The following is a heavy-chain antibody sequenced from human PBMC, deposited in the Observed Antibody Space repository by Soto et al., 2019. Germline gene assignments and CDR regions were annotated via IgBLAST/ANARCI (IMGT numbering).Heavy chain of an antibody. J-gene: IGHJ6*02. CDR1: GYTFTSYG. CDR2: ISAYNGNT. D-gene: IGHD3-3*01. V-gene: IGHV1-18*01. CDR3: ARVYYDFWSGDHYYGMDV. Sequence: ASVKVSCKASGYTFTSYGISWVRQAPGQGLEWMGWISAYNGNTNYAQKLQGRVTMTTDTSTSTAYMELRSLRSDDTAVYYCARVYYDFWSGDHYYGMDVWGQGTTVTVS.